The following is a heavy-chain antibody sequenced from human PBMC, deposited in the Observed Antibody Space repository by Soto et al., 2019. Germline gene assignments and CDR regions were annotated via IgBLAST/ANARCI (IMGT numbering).Heavy chain of an antibody. CDR1: GGSISSYY. V-gene: IGHV4-59*08. J-gene: IGHJ4*02. CDR2: IYFRGIT. CDR3: ASHMVRGVPFGY. D-gene: IGHD3-10*01. Sequence: QVQLQESGPGLVKPSETLSLTCTVSGGSISSYYWSWIRQPPGKGLEWIGYIYFRGITNYNPSLKSRVNISVDTSKNQFSLKLSSVTAADTAVYYCASHMVRGVPFGYWGQGTLVTVSS.